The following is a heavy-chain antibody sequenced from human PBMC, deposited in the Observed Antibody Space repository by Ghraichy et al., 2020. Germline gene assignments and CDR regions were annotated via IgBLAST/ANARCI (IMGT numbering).Heavy chain of an antibody. J-gene: IGHJ4*01. V-gene: IGHV3-7*01. CDR3: ARVRGSHSLDY. CDR1: GFTFSNYW. CDR2: IKQDGSEK. D-gene: IGHD1-26*01. Sequence: AGSLRLSCAASGFTFSNYWISWVRQAPGKGLEWVANIKQDGSEKYYVDSVKGRFTISRDNAKNSLYLQMDSLRAEDTAVYYCARVRGSHSLDYWGQGTLVTVSS.